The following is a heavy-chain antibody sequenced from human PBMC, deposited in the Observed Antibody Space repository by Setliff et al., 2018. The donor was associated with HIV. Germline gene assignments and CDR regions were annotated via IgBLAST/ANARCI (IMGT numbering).Heavy chain of an antibody. J-gene: IGHJ3*02. V-gene: IGHV1-69*13. CDR1: GGTFSNYA. Sequence: GASVKVSCKASGGTFSNYAITWVRQAPGQGLEWMGTIIPMFGTANYAQKFQGRVTITADASTNIAYMELSSLRSEDTAVYYCARGRIVGPTSDAFDIWGQGTMVTVSS. CDR3: ARGRIVGPTSDAFDI. CDR2: IIPMFGTA. D-gene: IGHD1-26*01.